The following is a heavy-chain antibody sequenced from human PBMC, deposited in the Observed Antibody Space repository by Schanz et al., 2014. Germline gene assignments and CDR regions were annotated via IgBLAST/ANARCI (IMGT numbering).Heavy chain of an antibody. D-gene: IGHD3-9*01. Sequence: EVQLVESGGGVVQFGRSLRLSCVASGFTFSSYGMHWVRQAPGKGLEWVSALSGSGGSTYYADSVKGRFTISRDNSKNTLYLQMNSLRAEDTAVYYCAKQIHYDILTVTRNWGQGTLVTVSS. CDR3: AKQIHYDILTVTRN. V-gene: IGHV3-23*04. CDR1: GFTFSSYG. J-gene: IGHJ4*02. CDR2: LSGSGGST.